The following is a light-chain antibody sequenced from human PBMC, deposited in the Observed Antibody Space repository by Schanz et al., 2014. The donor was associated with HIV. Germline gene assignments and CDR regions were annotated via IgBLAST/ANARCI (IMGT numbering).Light chain of an antibody. CDR2: QAS. Sequence: DIQMTQSPSTLSASVGDRVTITCRASQSISSWLAWYQQKPGKAPHLLIYQASTLQTGVSSRFSGSGSGTEFTLTISSLQPADFATYYCQQLNSYPFTLGGGTKVEIK. CDR1: QSISSW. J-gene: IGKJ4*01. V-gene: IGKV1-5*03. CDR3: QQLNSYPFT.